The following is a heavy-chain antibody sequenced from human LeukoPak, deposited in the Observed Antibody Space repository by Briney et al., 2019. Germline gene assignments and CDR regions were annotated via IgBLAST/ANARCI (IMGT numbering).Heavy chain of an antibody. CDR2: ISCSRKTI. CDR1: VFTFIYYY. Sequence: PGASLILSFSAYVFTFIYYYMSWIPQAPGKGLERVSSISCSRKTIYDADSVERRVPISRRNAKNPLDVQMNSRRAEDTAVYYCARRKYRSLPLDYWGQATLDTVCS. V-gene: IGHV3-11*01. CDR3: ARRKYRSLPLDY. J-gene: IGHJ4*02. D-gene: IGHD2/OR15-2a*01.